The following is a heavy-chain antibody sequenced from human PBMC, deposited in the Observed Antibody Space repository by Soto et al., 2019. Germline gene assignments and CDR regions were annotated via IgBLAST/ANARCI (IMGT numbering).Heavy chain of an antibody. CDR1: GYSFTSYW. J-gene: IGHJ6*03. CDR3: ARVGNSLYYYYYMDV. Sequence: PGESLKISCKGSGYSFTSYWIGWVRQMPGKGLEWMGIIYPGDSDTRYSPSFQGQVTISADKSISTAYLQWSSLKASDTAMYYCARVGNSLYYYYYMDVWGKGTTVTVSS. CDR2: IYPGDSDT. D-gene: IGHD1-26*01. V-gene: IGHV5-51*01.